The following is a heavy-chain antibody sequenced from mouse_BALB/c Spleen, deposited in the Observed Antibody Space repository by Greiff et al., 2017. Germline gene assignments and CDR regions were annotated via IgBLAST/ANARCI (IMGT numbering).Heavy chain of an antibody. CDR2: ISYSGST. D-gene: IGHD2-14*01. V-gene: IGHV3-2*02. CDR1: GYSITSDYA. CDR3: ALAYYRYDGFAY. J-gene: IGHJ3*01. Sequence: EVQGVESGPGLVKPSQSLSLTCTVTGYSITSDYAWNWIRQFPGNKLEWMGYISYSGSTSYNPSLKSRISITRDTSKNQFFLQLNSVTTEDTATYYCALAYYRYDGFAYWGQGTLVTVSA.